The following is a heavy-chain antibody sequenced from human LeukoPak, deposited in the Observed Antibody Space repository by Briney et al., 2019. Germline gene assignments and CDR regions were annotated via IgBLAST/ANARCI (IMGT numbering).Heavy chain of an antibody. CDR2: INHSGST. V-gene: IGHV4-34*01. CDR3: ARGRREWLVLFDYYGMDV. J-gene: IGHJ6*02. Sequence: SETLSLTCAVYGGSFSGYYWSWIRQPPGKGLEWIGEINHSGSTNYSPSLKSRVTISVDTSKNQFSLKLSSVTAADTAVYYCARGRREWLVLFDYYGMDVWGQGTTVTVSS. D-gene: IGHD6-19*01. CDR1: GGSFSGYY.